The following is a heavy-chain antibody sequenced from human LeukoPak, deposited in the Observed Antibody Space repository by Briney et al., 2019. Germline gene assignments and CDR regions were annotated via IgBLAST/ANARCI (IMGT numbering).Heavy chain of an antibody. V-gene: IGHV3-21*01. CDR1: GFPFSSFG. D-gene: IGHD5-12*01. J-gene: IGHJ6*02. Sequence: GGSLRLSCAASGFPFSSFGMHWVRQAPGKGLEWVPSISSSSSYIYYADSVKGRFTISRDNAKNSLYLQMNSLRAEDTAVYYCAVGSGYDSLSYYYGMDVWGQGTTVTVSS. CDR3: AVGSGYDSLSYYYGMDV. CDR2: ISSSSSYI.